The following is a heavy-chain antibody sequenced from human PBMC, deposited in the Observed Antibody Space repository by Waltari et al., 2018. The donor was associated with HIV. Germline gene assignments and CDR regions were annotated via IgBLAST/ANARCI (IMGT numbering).Heavy chain of an antibody. D-gene: IGHD3-9*01. Sequence: QVQLQQWGAGLLKPSETLSLTCAVYGGSFSGYYWSWIRQPPGKGLEWIGEINHTGSTNYNPSLKSRVTISVDTSKNQFSLKLSSVTAADTAVYYCARAQLRYFDCQPYYFDYWGQGTLVTVSS. CDR3: ARAQLRYFDCQPYYFDY. V-gene: IGHV4-34*01. CDR1: GGSFSGYY. J-gene: IGHJ4*02. CDR2: INHTGST.